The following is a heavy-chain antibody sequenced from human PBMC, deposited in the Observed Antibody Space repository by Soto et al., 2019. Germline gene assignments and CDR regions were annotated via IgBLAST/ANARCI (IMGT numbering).Heavy chain of an antibody. V-gene: IGHV4-31*03. Sequence: QVQLQESGQGLVKPSQTLSLTCTVSGGSIRNDNFYWSFLRQRPGKGLEWIGYISYSGYTAYHPSLESRAFISVDPSNSQYSLTLNSVTAADTAVYYCARDLEGIVTGRGAFGAWGRGTLVTVSS. CDR3: ARDLEGIVTGRGAFGA. CDR1: GGSIRNDNFY. D-gene: IGHD3-9*01. CDR2: ISYSGYT. J-gene: IGHJ3*01.